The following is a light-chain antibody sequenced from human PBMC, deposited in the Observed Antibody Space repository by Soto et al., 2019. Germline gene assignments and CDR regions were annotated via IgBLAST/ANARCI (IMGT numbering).Light chain of an antibody. J-gene: IGKJ1*01. CDR3: QQSYSTTWT. CDR1: QSISTF. Sequence: DIQMSQSPSSLSASVGDRVAITCRASQSISTFLNWYQQKPGKAPNLLIYAASTLQGGVPSRFSGSGSETDFTLTISSLQPEDFATYSCQQSYSTTWTFGQGTKVDI. CDR2: AAS. V-gene: IGKV1-39*01.